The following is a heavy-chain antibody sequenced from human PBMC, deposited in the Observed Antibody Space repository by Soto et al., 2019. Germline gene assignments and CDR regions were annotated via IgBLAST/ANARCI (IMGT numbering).Heavy chain of an antibody. D-gene: IGHD3-3*01. J-gene: IGHJ5*02. CDR3: AGLEWWFDP. V-gene: IGHV3-7*01. CDR2: IKQDGSEI. Sequence: EVQLVESGGGLVQPGGSLRLSCAASGFTFSTYWMGWVRQAPGKGLEWVANIKQDGSEIYYVDSVKGRFTISRDNAKNSLYLQRNSLRADDPVVYYCAGLEWWFDPWGQGTLVTVSS. CDR1: GFTFSTYW.